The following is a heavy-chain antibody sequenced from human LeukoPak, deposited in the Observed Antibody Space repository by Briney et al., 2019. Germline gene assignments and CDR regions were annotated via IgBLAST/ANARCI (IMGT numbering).Heavy chain of an antibody. CDR2: ISYIGST. Sequence: SETLSLTCVISGDSFTGHYWTWIRQSPGKGLEWIGYISYIGSTNYNPSLKSRVTISIDTSKNQFSLKLRSVTAADTAVYYCARDLVTVTKGFDIWGQGTMVSVSS. V-gene: IGHV4-59*11. CDR3: ARDLVTVTKGFDI. CDR1: GDSFTGHY. D-gene: IGHD4-17*01. J-gene: IGHJ3*02.